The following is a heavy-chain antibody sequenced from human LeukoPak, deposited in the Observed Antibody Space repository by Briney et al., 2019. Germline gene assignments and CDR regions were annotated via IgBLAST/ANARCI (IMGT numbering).Heavy chain of an antibody. CDR3: ARDRRTTTVFDY. V-gene: IGHV3-48*03. CDR1: GFTFSSYE. Sequence: PGGSLSLSCAASGFTFSSYEMNWVRQAPGKGLEWVSYISSSGSTIYYADSVKGRFTISRDNAKNSLCLQMNSLRAEDTAVYYCARDRRTTTVFDYWGQGTLVTVSS. CDR2: ISSSGSTI. J-gene: IGHJ4*02. D-gene: IGHD1-1*01.